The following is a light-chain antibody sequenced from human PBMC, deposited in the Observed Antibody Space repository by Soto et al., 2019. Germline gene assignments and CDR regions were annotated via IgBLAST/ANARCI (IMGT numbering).Light chain of an antibody. CDR2: DAS. V-gene: IGKV3-11*01. CDR3: QQRSNWLT. Sequence: EIVLTQSPATLSLSPGERATLSCRASQSVSSYLAWYQQKPGQAPRXLIYDASNRATGIPARFSGSGSGTDFTLTISRLEPEDFAVYYCQQRSNWLTFGGGTKVDIK. CDR1: QSVSSY. J-gene: IGKJ4*01.